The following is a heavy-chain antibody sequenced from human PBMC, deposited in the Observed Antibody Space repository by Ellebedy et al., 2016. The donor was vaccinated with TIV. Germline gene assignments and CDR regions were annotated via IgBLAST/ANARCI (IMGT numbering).Heavy chain of an antibody. Sequence: GESLKISCAASGFIFSSFVMHWVRQAPGTGLEWVAVISYDGSNTYYAGSVKGRFTISRDNSKNTLDLQMNSLRAEDTAVYFCAKSYGDSAMLIWAFDIWGQGTMVTVSS. CDR2: ISYDGSNT. V-gene: IGHV3-30*18. CDR3: AKSYGDSAMLIWAFDI. J-gene: IGHJ3*02. CDR1: GFIFSSFV. D-gene: IGHD5-18*01.